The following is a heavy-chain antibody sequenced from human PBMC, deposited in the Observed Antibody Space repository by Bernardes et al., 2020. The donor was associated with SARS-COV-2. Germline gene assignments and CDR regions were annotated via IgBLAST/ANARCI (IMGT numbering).Heavy chain of an antibody. D-gene: IGHD7-27*01. CDR1: GFTFSSYG. CDR2: IWYDGSNK. V-gene: IGHV3-33*01. J-gene: IGHJ6*02. CDR3: ARDLGFYYGMDV. Sequence: GGSLRLSCAASGFTFSSYGMHWVRQAPGKGLEWVAVIWYDGSNKYYADSVKGRFTISRDNSKNTLYLQMNSLRAEATAVYYCARDLGFYYGMDVWGQGTTVTVSS.